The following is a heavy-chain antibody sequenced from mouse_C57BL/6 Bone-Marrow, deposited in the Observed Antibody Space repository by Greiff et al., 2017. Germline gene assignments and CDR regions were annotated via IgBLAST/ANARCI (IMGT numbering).Heavy chain of an antibody. Sequence: QVQLQQPGAELVRPGSSVKLSCKASGYTFTSYWMDWVKQRPGQGLEWIGNIYPSDSETHYNQKFKDKATLTVDKSSSTAYMQLSSLTSEDSAVYYCARRNGRDAMDYWGQGTSVTVSS. V-gene: IGHV1-61*01. J-gene: IGHJ4*01. CDR2: IYPSDSET. CDR3: ARRNGRDAMDY. CDR1: GYTFTSYW. D-gene: IGHD1-1*01.